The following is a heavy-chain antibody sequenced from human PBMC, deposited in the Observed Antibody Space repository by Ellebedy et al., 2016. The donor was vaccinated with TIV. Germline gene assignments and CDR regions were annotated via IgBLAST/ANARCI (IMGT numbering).Heavy chain of an antibody. CDR3: ARVVIGTTGDNWFDP. CDR1: GYTFTNYG. D-gene: IGHD1-1*01. V-gene: IGHV1-18*04. Sequence: ASVKVSCKASGYTFTNYGISWVRQAPGQGLEWMGWISTYKDNTNYAQKLQGRVTMTTDTSTSTVYMELRSLRSDDTAVYYCARVVIGTTGDNWFDPWGQGTLVTVSS. CDR2: ISTYKDNT. J-gene: IGHJ5*02.